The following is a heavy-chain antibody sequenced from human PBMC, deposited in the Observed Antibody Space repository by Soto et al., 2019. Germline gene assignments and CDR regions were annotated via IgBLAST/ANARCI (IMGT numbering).Heavy chain of an antibody. J-gene: IGHJ6*02. D-gene: IGHD3-3*02. Sequence: GGSLRLSCAASGFTFSNAWMSWVRQAPGKGLEWVGRIKSKTDGGTTDYAAPVKGRFTISRDDSKNTLYLQMNSLKTEDTAVYYCTTGHFYYYYYGMDVWGQGTTVTVSS. CDR1: GFTFSNAW. CDR2: IKSKTDGGTT. V-gene: IGHV3-15*01. CDR3: TTGHFYYYYYGMDV.